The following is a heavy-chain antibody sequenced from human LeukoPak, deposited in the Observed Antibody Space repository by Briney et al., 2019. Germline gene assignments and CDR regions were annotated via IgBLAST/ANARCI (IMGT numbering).Heavy chain of an antibody. CDR3: ARDAKARGGYYGMDV. D-gene: IGHD4/OR15-4a*01. V-gene: IGHV1-2*02. CDR2: INPNSGGT. CDR1: GYTFTGYY. J-gene: IGHJ6*02. Sequence: GASVKVSCKASGYTFTGYYMHWVRQAPGQGLEWMGWINPNSGGTNYAQKFQGRVTTTRDTSISTAYMELSRLRSDDTAVYYCARDAKARGGYYGMDVWGQGTTVTVSS.